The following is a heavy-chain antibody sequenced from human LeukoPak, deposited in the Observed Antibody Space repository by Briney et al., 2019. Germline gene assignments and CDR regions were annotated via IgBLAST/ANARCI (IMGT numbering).Heavy chain of an antibody. D-gene: IGHD6-19*01. CDR2: INWNGGST. CDR3: ARVSSGWSPDY. Sequence: GGSLGLSCAASGFTFDDYGMSWVRQAPGKGLEWVSGINWNGGSTGYADSVKGRFTISRDNAKNSLYLQMNSLRAEDTALYYCARVSSGWSPDYWGQGTLVTVSS. V-gene: IGHV3-20*04. J-gene: IGHJ4*02. CDR1: GFTFDDYG.